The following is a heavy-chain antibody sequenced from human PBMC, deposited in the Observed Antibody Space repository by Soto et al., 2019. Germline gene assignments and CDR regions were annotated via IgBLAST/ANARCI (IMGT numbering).Heavy chain of an antibody. D-gene: IGHD2-15*01. CDR3: ARDRDIVVVVAAQYYSYYGMDV. J-gene: IGHJ6*02. CDR2: IIPIFGTA. CDR1: GGTFSSYA. Sequence: QVQLVQSGAEVKKPGSSVKVSCKASGGTFSSYAISWVRQAPGQGLEWMGGIIPIFGTANYAQKFQGRVTITADESTSTAYMELSSLRSEDTAVYYCARDRDIVVVVAAQYYSYYGMDVWGQGTTVTVSS. V-gene: IGHV1-69*12.